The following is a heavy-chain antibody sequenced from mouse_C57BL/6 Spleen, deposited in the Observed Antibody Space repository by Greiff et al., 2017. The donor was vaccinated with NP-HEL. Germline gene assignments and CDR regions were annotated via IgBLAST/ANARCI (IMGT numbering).Heavy chain of an antibody. CDR1: LYTFTSYW. J-gene: IGHJ2*01. CDR3: AIKSPDY. CDR2: IHPSDSET. V-gene: IGHV1-74*01. Sequence: QVQLQQPGAELVKPGASVKVSCTASLYTFTSYWMHWVKQRPGQGLEWIGRIHPSDSETNYNQKFKGKATLSVDKSSITAYMQISSLTSEDSAVYYCAIKSPDYWGQGTTLPVSS.